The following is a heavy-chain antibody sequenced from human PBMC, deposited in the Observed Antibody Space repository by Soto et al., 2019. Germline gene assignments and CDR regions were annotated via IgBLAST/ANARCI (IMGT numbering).Heavy chain of an antibody. CDR2: IYWDDSK. D-gene: IGHD1-26*01. Sequence: QITLKESGPTLVKPTQTLTLTCTFSGFSLTTDRVGVGWIRQPPGEAPEWLAVIYWDDSKTYRPSLESRLTITKDTSKNQVALTMTNMDSVDTATYYCAHAYGGRSLYWGQGTLVTVSS. V-gene: IGHV2-5*02. J-gene: IGHJ4*02. CDR3: AHAYGGRSLY. CDR1: GFSLTTDRVG.